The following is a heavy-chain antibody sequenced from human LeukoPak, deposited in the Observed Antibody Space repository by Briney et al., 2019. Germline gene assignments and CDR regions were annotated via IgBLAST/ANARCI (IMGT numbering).Heavy chain of an antibody. CDR1: GFTFSSYD. J-gene: IGHJ3*01. V-gene: IGHV3-13*01. D-gene: IGHD3-22*01. CDR3: ARDWLAGNPYHAFDF. CDR2: IGTAGDT. Sequence: PGGSLRLSCAASGFTFSSYDMHWVRQATGKGLEWVSAIGTAGDTYYPGSVKGRFTISRENAKNSLYLQMNSLRAEDTAVYYCARDWLAGNPYHAFDFWGKGTMVTVSS.